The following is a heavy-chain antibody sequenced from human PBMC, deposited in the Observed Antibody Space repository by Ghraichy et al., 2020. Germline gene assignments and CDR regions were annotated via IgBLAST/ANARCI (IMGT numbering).Heavy chain of an antibody. CDR2: IYYSGST. Sequence: SQTLSLTCTVSGGSISSYYWSWIRQPPGKGLEWIGYIYYSGSTNYNPSLKSRVTISVDTSKNQFSLKLSSVTAADTAVYYCAALRGGYCSSTSCYTSAFDIWGQGTMVTVSS. CDR1: GGSISSYY. J-gene: IGHJ3*02. V-gene: IGHV4-59*01. CDR3: AALRGGYCSSTSCYTSAFDI. D-gene: IGHD2-2*02.